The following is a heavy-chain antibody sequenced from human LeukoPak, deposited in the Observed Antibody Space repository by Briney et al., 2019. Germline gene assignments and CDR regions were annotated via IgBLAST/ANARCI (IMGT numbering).Heavy chain of an antibody. Sequence: SETLSLTCAVYGGSFSGYYWSWIRQPPGKGLEWIGEINHSGSTNYNPSLKSRVTISVDTSKNQFSLKLSSVTAADTAVYYCASAMTTVTMGWFDPWGQGTLVTVSS. D-gene: IGHD4-17*01. CDR3: ASAMTTVTMGWFDP. J-gene: IGHJ5*02. CDR2: INHSGST. V-gene: IGHV4-34*01. CDR1: GGSFSGYY.